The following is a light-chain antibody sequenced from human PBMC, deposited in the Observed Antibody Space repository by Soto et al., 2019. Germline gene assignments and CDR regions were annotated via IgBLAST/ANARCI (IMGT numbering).Light chain of an antibody. J-gene: IGKJ5*01. CDR2: TAS. V-gene: IGKV1-12*01. Sequence: DIPMTQSPSSVSASVGDRVTITCRASQGVSTWLAWYQQKPGKAPNLLIYTASSLQSGVPSRFSGSGSGTDFTLTINGLQPEDFATYYCQQAASFPITFGQGTRLEMK. CDR3: QQAASFPIT. CDR1: QGVSTW.